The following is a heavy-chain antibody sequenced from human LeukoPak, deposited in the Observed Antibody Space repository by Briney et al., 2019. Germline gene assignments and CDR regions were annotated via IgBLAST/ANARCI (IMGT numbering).Heavy chain of an antibody. CDR1: GFTFSYYS. Sequence: GGSLRLSCEASGFTFSYYSMGWVRQAPGKGLEWVANIKQDGSEKYYVDSVKGRFTVSRDNAKNSLYLQMNSLRAEDTAVYYCAREDLNNWFDPWGQGTLVTVSS. D-gene: IGHD3-3*01. CDR2: IKQDGSEK. J-gene: IGHJ5*02. V-gene: IGHV3-7*03. CDR3: AREDLNNWFDP.